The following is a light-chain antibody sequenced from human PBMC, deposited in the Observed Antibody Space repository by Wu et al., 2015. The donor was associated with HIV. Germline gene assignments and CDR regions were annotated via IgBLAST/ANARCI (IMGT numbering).Light chain of an antibody. CDR1: QSVASF. CDR2: DAS. V-gene: IGKV3-11*01. CDR3: QQRRYWPLYT. Sequence: EIVLTQFPATLSLSPGERATLSCRASQSVASFLAWYQQKPGQAPRLLIYDASNRATGIPARFSGSGSGTDFTLTISSLEPEDFAVYYCQQRRYWPLYTFGQGTKAGDQ. J-gene: IGKJ2*01.